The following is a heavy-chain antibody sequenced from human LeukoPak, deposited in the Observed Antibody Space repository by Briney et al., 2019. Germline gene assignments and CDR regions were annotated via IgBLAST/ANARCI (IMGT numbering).Heavy chain of an antibody. J-gene: IGHJ3*02. V-gene: IGHV1-69*04. CDR1: VGTFSSYA. CDR3: ARDMGDDAFDI. Sequence: ASVKVSCKASVGTFSSYAISWVRQAPGQGLEWMGRIIPILGIANYAQKFQGRVTITADKSTSTAYMELSSLRSEDTAVYYCARDMGDDAFDIWGQGTMVTVSS. D-gene: IGHD2-21*01. CDR2: IIPILGIA.